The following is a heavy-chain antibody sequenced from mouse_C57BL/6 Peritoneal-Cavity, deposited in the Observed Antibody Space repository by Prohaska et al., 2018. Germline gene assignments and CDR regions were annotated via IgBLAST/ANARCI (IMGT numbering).Heavy chain of an antibody. CDR1: GFTFSDPL. V-gene: IGHV6-6*01. Sequence: EVKLEESGVAFLHPGGSIKLSFAASGFTFSDPLMDWVRQSPEKGLEWVAEIRNKANNHATYYAESVKGRFTISRDDSKSSVYLQRNSLRAEDTGIYYCTGRGYYWGQGSTLTV. CDR3: TGRGYY. CDR2: IRNKANNHAT. J-gene: IGHJ2*01.